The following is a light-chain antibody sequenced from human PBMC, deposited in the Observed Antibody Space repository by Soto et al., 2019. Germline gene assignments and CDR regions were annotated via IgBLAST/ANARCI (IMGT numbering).Light chain of an antibody. Sequence: QPVLTQSPSASASLGASVKLTCTLSSGHSSYAIAWHQQQPEKGPRYLMKLNSDGSHSKGDGIPDRFSGSSSGAERYLTLSSLQSEDEADYYCQTWGTGIRVFGGGTKVTVL. CDR3: QTWGTGIRV. J-gene: IGLJ3*02. V-gene: IGLV4-69*01. CDR1: SGHSSYA. CDR2: LNSDGSH.